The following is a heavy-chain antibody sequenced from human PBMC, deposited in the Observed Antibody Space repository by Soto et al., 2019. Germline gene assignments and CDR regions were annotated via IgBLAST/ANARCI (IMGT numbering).Heavy chain of an antibody. CDR2: INPSGST. V-gene: IGHV4-34*01. Sequence: QVQLQQWGAGLLKPSETLSLTCAVYGGSFSGYYWSWIRQPPGKGLEWIGEINPSGSTNYNPSLKSRVTISVDTFKNQFSLKLSSVTAADTAVYYCARWSWGFDYWGKGTLVTVSS. D-gene: IGHD3-16*01. CDR3: ARWSWGFDY. J-gene: IGHJ4*02. CDR1: GGSFSGYY.